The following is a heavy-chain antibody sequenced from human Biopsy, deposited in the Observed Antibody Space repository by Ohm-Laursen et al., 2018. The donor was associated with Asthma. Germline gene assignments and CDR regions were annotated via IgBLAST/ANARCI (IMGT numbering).Heavy chain of an antibody. Sequence: SLRLSCAASGFTFGNFWMSWGRQTPGKGLEWVATITGDGSQKFYVDSLKGRFTISRDNAKNSLYLQMNSLRAEDTAVYYCARTFHFWSPYHAEHYQLWGQGTLVTVSS. J-gene: IGHJ1*01. V-gene: IGHV3-7*01. CDR2: ITGDGSQK. D-gene: IGHD3-3*02. CDR1: GFTFGNFW. CDR3: ARTFHFWSPYHAEHYQL.